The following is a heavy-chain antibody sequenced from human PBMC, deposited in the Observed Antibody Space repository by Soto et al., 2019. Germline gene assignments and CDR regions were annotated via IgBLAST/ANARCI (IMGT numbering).Heavy chain of an antibody. V-gene: IGHV3-66*01. CDR1: GFSVGDNY. D-gene: IGHD5-12*01. CDR3: ASDRGYR. CDR2: IYSGGST. Sequence: EVQLVESGGGLVQPGGSLRLSCAASGFSVGDNYMKWVRQAPGKGLEWVSLIYSGGSTFDADSVKGRFTISRDNSKNTLFLQMNNLRVDDTAVYYCASDRGYRWGQGTMVTVSA. J-gene: IGHJ3*01.